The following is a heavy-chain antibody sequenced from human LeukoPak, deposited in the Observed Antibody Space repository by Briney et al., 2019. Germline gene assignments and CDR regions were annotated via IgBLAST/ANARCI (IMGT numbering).Heavy chain of an antibody. Sequence: GGSLRLSCAASGFTFSSYSMNWVRQAPGKGLEWVSSISSSSSYIYYADSVKGRFTISRDNPKNSLYLQMNSLRAEDTAVYYCAREDSRWLQLPSFWGQGTLVTVSS. CDR1: GFTFSSYS. CDR3: AREDSRWLQLPSF. D-gene: IGHD5-12*01. J-gene: IGHJ4*02. CDR2: ISSSSSYI. V-gene: IGHV3-21*01.